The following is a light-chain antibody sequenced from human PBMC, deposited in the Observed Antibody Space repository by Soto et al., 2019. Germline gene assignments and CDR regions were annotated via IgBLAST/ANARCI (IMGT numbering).Light chain of an antibody. CDR1: QSIGTW. CDR2: KAS. CDR3: QQYDTYWT. V-gene: IGKV1-5*03. J-gene: IGKJ1*01. Sequence: DIQMTQSPSTLSASVGDRVTITCRASQSIGTWLAWYQHKPGKAPNLLIYKASTLKSGVSSRFSGSGSGTEFTLTISSLPPDDFATFYCQQYDTYWTFGQGTKVAIK.